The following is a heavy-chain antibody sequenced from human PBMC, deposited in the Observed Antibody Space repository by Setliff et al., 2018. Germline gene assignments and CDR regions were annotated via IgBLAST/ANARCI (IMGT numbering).Heavy chain of an antibody. D-gene: IGHD2-2*01. CDR3: ARSENCFSTHCSPYDY. CDR2: ISPDSIHI. J-gene: IGHJ4*02. CDR1: GFTFRTFS. V-gene: IGHV3-21*06. Sequence: GGSLRLSCAASGFTFRTFSMHWVRQAPGKGLEWVSSISPDSIHIYYADSVKGRLTISRDNSKNMLYLQMNSLRAEDSAVYYCARSENCFSTHCSPYDYWGQGTLVTVSS.